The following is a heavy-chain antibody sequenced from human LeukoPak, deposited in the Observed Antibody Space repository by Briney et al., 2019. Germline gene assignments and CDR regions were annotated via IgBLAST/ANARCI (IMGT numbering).Heavy chain of an antibody. CDR2: IRSKAYGGTT. Sequence: PGGSLRLSCTASGFTFGDYAMSWVRQAPGKGLEWVSFIRSKAYGGTTEYAASVKGRFTISRDDSKSIAYLQMNGLKTEDTAVYYCRGDSSGYYSDYGMDVWGQGTTVTVSS. D-gene: IGHD3-22*01. J-gene: IGHJ6*02. CDR3: RGDSSGYYSDYGMDV. V-gene: IGHV3-49*04. CDR1: GFTFGDYA.